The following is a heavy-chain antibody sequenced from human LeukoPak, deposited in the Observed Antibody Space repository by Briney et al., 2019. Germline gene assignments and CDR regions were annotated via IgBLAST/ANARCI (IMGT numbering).Heavy chain of an antibody. Sequence: GASVKVSCKASGYTFTSYGISWVRQAPGQGLEWMGWISAYNGNTNYAQKLQGRVTMTTDTSTSTAYMELRSLRSDDTTVYYCARAMRYSSTWSIPDYYYYYMDVWGKGTTVTVSS. V-gene: IGHV1-18*01. CDR2: ISAYNGNT. D-gene: IGHD6-13*01. CDR3: ARAMRYSSTWSIPDYYYYYMDV. CDR1: GYTFTSYG. J-gene: IGHJ6*03.